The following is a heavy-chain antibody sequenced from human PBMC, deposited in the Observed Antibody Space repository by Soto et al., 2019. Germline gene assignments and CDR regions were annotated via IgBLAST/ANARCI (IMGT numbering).Heavy chain of an antibody. CDR3: AHRGEDILIGYSEEKWFAI. CDR2: IYWNDDK. Sequence: SGPRLVNPTQTLTLTCTFSGFSLSTSGVGVGWIRQPPGKALEWLALIYWNDDKRYSPSLKSRLTITKDTSKNQVVLTMTNMDPVDTATYYCAHRGEDILIGYSEEKWFAICGQANRVTV. V-gene: IGHV2-5*01. J-gene: IGHJ5*02. D-gene: IGHD3-9*01. CDR1: GFSLSTSGVG.